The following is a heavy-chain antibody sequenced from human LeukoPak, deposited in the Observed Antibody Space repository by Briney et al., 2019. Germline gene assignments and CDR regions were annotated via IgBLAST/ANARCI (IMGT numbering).Heavy chain of an antibody. J-gene: IGHJ3*02. CDR3: ASPVVTDAFDI. Sequence: GASVKLSCKASGYTFTGYYLHWVRQAPGQGFEWMGWINPNSGGTSYAQKSQGRVTMTRDTSISTAYMELSRLRSDDTAVYYCASPVVTDAFDIWGQGTMVTVSS. CDR1: GYTFTGYY. CDR2: INPNSGGT. V-gene: IGHV1-2*02. D-gene: IGHD4-23*01.